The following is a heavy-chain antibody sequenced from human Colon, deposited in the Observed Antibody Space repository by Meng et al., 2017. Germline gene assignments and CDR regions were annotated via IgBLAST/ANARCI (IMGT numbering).Heavy chain of an antibody. V-gene: IGHV4-30-4*01. Sequence: VQVQESGPGLVQPSQPLSLTCTVSGGSISSGDYYWGWIRQPPGKGLEWIGYIYYSGSTYSNASLKSRVTISIDRSKNQFSLKLSSVTAADTAVYYCARDRKHYGERGWFDPWGQGTLVTVSS. CDR3: ARDRKHYGERGWFDP. CDR1: GGSISSGDYY. CDR2: IYYSGST. J-gene: IGHJ5*02. D-gene: IGHD4-17*01.